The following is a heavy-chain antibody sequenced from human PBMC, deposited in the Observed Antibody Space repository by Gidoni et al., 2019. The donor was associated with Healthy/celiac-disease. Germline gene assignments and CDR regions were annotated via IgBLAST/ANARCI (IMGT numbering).Heavy chain of an antibody. D-gene: IGHD3-22*01. Sequence: QVQLVESGGGLVKPGGSLRLSCAASGFTFSDYYMSWIRQAPGKGLEWVSYISSSSSYTNYADSVKGRFTISRDNAKNSLYLQMNSLRAEDTAVYYCARADSSGYYYFDYWGQGTLVTVSS. CDR3: ARADSSGYYYFDY. J-gene: IGHJ4*02. CDR1: GFTFSDYY. V-gene: IGHV3-11*06. CDR2: ISSSSSYT.